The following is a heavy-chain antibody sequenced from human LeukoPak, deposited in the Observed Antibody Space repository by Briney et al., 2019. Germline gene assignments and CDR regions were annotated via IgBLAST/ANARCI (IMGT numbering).Heavy chain of an antibody. Sequence: ASVKVSCKASGYTFTSYGISWVRQAPGQGLEWMGWISAYNGNTNYAQKLQGRVTMTTDTSTSTAYMELRSLRSDDTVVYYCARTQYNWNDALYFDYWGQGTLVTVSS. CDR3: ARTQYNWNDALYFDY. CDR2: ISAYNGNT. D-gene: IGHD1-20*01. J-gene: IGHJ4*02. CDR1: GYTFTSYG. V-gene: IGHV1-18*01.